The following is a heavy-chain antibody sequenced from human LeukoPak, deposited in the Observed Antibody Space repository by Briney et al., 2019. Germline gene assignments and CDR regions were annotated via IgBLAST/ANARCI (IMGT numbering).Heavy chain of an antibody. Sequence: GGSLRLSCAASGSTFSSYAMSWVRQAPGKGLEWVGRIKRITDGGTTDYAAPVEGRFTISRDDSKNTVYLQMNSLKTEDTAVYYCSPHPGFDYWGQGTLVTVSS. CDR2: IKRITDGGTT. V-gene: IGHV3-15*01. D-gene: IGHD3-10*01. CDR3: SPHPGFDY. J-gene: IGHJ4*02. CDR1: GSTFSSYA.